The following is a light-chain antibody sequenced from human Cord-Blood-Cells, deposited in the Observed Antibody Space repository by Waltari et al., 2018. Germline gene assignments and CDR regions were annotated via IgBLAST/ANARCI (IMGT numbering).Light chain of an antibody. J-gene: IGLJ1*01. Sequence: QSALTPPASVSGSPGKSITISCTGTSSDVGGYNYVSWYQQHPGKGPKLMIYDVSNRPSGVSNRFSGSKFGNTASLTISGLQAEDEAYYYCSSYTSSSTLYVFGTGTKVTVL. V-gene: IGLV2-14*01. CDR1: SSDVGGYNY. CDR3: SSYTSSSTLYV. CDR2: DVS.